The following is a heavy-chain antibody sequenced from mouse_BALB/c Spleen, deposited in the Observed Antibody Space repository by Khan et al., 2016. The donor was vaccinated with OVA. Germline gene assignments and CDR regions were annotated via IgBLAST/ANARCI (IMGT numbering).Heavy chain of an antibody. V-gene: IGHV3-2*02. CDR3: ARAGTISTVVVTDFDF. D-gene: IGHD1-1*01. CDR2: IKYSGTT. Sequence: EVQLQESGPGLVKPSQSLSLTCTVTGYSITSDYAWNWIRQFPGNKLEWMGYIKYSGTTSYNPSLKSRISITRDTSNNQFFLQFHSVTTEDTATYYVARAGTISTVVVTDFDFWGQGTTLTVSS. CDR1: GYSITSDYA. J-gene: IGHJ2*01.